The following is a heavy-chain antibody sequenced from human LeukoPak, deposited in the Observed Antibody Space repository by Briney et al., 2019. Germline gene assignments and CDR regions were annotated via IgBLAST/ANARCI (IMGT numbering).Heavy chain of an antibody. V-gene: IGHV3-23*01. CDR3: AKIGGNVVY. CDR2: ISGSGSDT. CDR1: GFTFNDYG. D-gene: IGHD4-23*01. Sequence: GGTLRLSCAAYGFTFNDYGMSWVRQAPGKGLEWVSGISGSGSDTYYADSVKGRFTISRDNFKNTVHLQVNSLRAEDTAVYYCAKIGGNVVYWGQGTLVTVSS. J-gene: IGHJ4*02.